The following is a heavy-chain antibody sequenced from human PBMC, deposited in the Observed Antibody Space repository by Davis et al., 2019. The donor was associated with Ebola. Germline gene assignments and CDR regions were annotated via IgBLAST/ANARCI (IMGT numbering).Heavy chain of an antibody. Sequence: AASVKVSCKASGYTFTSYDINWVRQATGQGLEWMGWMNPNSGNTGYAQNFQGRVTMTRNTSISTAYMELSSLRSEDAAVYYCARDQRIRGIAVAPLNWGQGTLVTVSS. J-gene: IGHJ4*02. CDR3: ARDQRIRGIAVAPLN. V-gene: IGHV1-8*01. D-gene: IGHD6-19*01. CDR1: GYTFTSYD. CDR2: MNPNSGNT.